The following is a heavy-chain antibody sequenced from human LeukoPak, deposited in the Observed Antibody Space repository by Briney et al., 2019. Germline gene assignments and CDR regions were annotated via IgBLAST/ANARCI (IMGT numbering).Heavy chain of an antibody. D-gene: IGHD3-16*01. J-gene: IGHJ5*02. V-gene: IGHV4-59*08. CDR2: IHYSGST. CDR3: ARLGPYNWFDP. Sequence: PSETLSLTCTVSGGSISRYYWSWIRQPPGKGLEWIAYIHYSGSTNYSPSLKSRVTISIDTSKNQFSLKLSSVTAADTAVYYCARLGPYNWFDPWGQGTLVTVSS. CDR1: GGSISRYY.